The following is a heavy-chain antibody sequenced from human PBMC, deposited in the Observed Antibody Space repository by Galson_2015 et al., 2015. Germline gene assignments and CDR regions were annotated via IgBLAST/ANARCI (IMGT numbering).Heavy chain of an antibody. CDR1: EFTFTNYW. CDR2: LSYDGSNK. D-gene: IGHD2-15*01. CDR3: AKDLTRYCSGGSCDNFDY. Sequence: SLRLSCAASEFTFTNYWMNWVRQAPGKGLEWVAVLSYDGSNKYYADSVKGRFTISRDNSKNTLYLQMNSLRPEDTAVYYCAKDLTRYCSGGSCDNFDYWGQGTLVTVSS. J-gene: IGHJ4*02. V-gene: IGHV3-30*18.